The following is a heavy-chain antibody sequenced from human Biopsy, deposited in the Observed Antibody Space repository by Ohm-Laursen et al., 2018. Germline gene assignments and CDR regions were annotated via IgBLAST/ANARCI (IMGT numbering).Heavy chain of an antibody. CDR1: GGSISSGGSY. Sequence: SQTLSLTCSVSGGSISSGGSYWSWIRQRPGKGLEWIGYIFNSGNTYYNPSLKNLITISGDTSKNQFSLKLNSVTAADTAVYYCARGDYFDSNGYFWFDPWGQGTPVTVSS. CDR3: ARGDYFDSNGYFWFDP. J-gene: IGHJ5*02. D-gene: IGHD3-22*01. CDR2: IFNSGNT. V-gene: IGHV4-31*01.